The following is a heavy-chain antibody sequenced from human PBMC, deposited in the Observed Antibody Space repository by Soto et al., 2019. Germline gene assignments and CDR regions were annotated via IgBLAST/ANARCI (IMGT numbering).Heavy chain of an antibody. V-gene: IGHV3-66*04. J-gene: IGHJ6*02. CDR1: GFTVSSNY. Sequence: GGSLRLSCAASGFTVSSNYMSWVRQAPGKGLEWVSVIYSGGSTYYADSVKGRFTISRDNSKNTLYLQMNSLRAEDTAVYYCARLSSSYYYYYGMDVWGQGTTVTVSS. CDR3: ARLSSSYYYYYGMDV. D-gene: IGHD6-6*01. CDR2: IYSGGST.